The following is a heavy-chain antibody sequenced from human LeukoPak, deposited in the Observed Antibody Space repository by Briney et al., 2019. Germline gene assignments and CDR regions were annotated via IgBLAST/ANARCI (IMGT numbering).Heavy chain of an antibody. J-gene: IGHJ4*02. V-gene: IGHV1-18*01. Sequence: ASVKVSCKSSGYTFTNYGISWVRQAPGQGLEWMGWISAYNGNTDYAQNLQGRVTMTTDTLTSTAYMELRSLRSDDTAVYYCARDQSLVAYSSTWFDYWGEGTPVTVSS. CDR3: ARDQSLVAYSSTWFDY. D-gene: IGHD6-13*01. CDR2: ISAYNGNT. CDR1: GYTFTNYG.